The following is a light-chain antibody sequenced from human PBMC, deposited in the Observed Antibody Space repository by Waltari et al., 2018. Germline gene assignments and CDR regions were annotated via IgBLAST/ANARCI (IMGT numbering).Light chain of an antibody. CDR2: AAS. Sequence: DIQMAQSPSSLSASVGDRVTITCRASQGISNSLAWYQQKPGKAPKLLLYAASRLESGVPSRFSGSGSGTDYTLTISSLQPEDFATYYCQQYYSTAWTFGQGTKVEIK. CDR1: QGISNS. J-gene: IGKJ1*01. CDR3: QQYYSTAWT. V-gene: IGKV1-NL1*01.